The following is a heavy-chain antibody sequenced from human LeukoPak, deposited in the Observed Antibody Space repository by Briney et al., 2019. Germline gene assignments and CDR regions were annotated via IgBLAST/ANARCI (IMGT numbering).Heavy chain of an antibody. J-gene: IGHJ4*02. CDR3: ARDPVSVGLRINSDY. CDR1: GFIFSSSV. V-gene: IGHV3-30*04. D-gene: IGHD3-3*01. Sequence: GRSLRLSCEASGFIFSSSVLHWVRQAPGKGLEWVALISNDGRNKYHADSVKGRFTISRDNSKNTVYLQMNSLRAEDTAVYYCARDPVSVGLRINSDYWGQGTLVTVSS. CDR2: ISNDGRNK.